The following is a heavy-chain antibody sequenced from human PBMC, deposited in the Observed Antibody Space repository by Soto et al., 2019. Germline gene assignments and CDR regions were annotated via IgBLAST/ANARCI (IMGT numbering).Heavy chain of an antibody. CDR3: ARVPLLAGAAAPRGWFHS. CDR1: GFTFSSYA. D-gene: IGHD3-3*02. J-gene: IGHJ5*01. V-gene: IGHV3-23*01. CDR2: ISGSGGST. Sequence: GGSLRLSCAASGFTFSSYAMSWFRQAPGKGLEWVSAISGSGGSTYYADSVKGRFTTSRDNAKNTLYLQMNSLRAEDTAVYYCARVPLLAGAAAPRGWFHSWGQGTRLTVST.